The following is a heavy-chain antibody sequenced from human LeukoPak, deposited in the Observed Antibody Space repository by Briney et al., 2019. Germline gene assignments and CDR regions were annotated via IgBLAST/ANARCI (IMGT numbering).Heavy chain of an antibody. CDR2: ISGSGGST. V-gene: IGHV3-23*01. D-gene: IGHD3-22*01. Sequence: PGGSLRLSCAVSGFTYSSQAKSWARQAPGKGLEWVSAISGSGGSTYYADSVKGRFTISRDNSKNTLYLQMNSLRAEDTAVYYFEKGRALIVVVPMNYWGQGTLVTVSS. CDR1: GFTYSSQA. CDR3: EKGRALIVVVPMNY. J-gene: IGHJ4*02.